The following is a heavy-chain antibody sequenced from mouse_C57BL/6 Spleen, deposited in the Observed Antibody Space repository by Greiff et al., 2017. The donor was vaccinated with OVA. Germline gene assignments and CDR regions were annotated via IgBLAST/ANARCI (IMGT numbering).Heavy chain of an antibody. CDR2: IYPRSGNT. Sequence: QLQQSGAELARPGASVKLSCKASGYTFTSYGISWVKQRTGQGLEWIGEIYPRSGNTYYNEKFKGKDTLTADKSSSTAYMELRSLTAEDSAVYFCARGENYYAMDYWGKGTSVTVSS. CDR3: ARGENYYAMDY. CDR1: GYTFTSYG. J-gene: IGHJ4*01. V-gene: IGHV1-81*01.